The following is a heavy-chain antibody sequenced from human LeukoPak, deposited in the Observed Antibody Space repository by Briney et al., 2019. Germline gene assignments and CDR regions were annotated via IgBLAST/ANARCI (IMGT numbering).Heavy chain of an antibody. D-gene: IGHD6-19*01. CDR3: AQGSSGWY. Sequence: TGGSLRLSCAPSGFTFSNYAMSWVRQAPGKGLEWVSAITGSGGRTYYADSVKGRFTISRDNSKNTLYLQMNSLRAEDTAVYYCAQGSSGWYWGQGTLVTVSS. V-gene: IGHV3-23*01. CDR2: ITGSGGRT. J-gene: IGHJ4*02. CDR1: GFTFSNYA.